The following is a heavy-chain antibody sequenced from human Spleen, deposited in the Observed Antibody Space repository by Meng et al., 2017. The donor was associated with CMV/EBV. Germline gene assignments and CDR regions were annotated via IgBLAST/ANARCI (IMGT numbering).Heavy chain of an antibody. CDR3: ARGLRFLEWPADY. Sequence: ASVKVSCKASGYTFTSYGISWMRQAPGQGPEWMGWISVYNGNTKYAQKLQGRVTMTTDTSTSTAYMELRSLRSDDTAVYYCARGLRFLEWPADYWGQGTLVTVSS. CDR1: GYTFTSYG. J-gene: IGHJ4*02. D-gene: IGHD3-3*01. CDR2: ISVYNGNT. V-gene: IGHV1-18*01.